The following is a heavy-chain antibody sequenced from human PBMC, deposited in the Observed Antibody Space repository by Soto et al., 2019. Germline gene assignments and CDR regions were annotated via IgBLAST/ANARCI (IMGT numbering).Heavy chain of an antibody. D-gene: IGHD3-16*01. Sequence: QVQLQESGPGLVKPSQTLSLTCTVSGGSISSGGYYWSWIRQHPGKGLEWIGYIYYSGSTYHNPSLKSRVTISVDTSKNQFSLKLSSVTAADTAVYYCARGFAGVMESGTDYWGQGTLVTVSS. CDR2: IYYSGST. V-gene: IGHV4-31*03. CDR1: GGSISSGGYY. J-gene: IGHJ4*02. CDR3: ARGFAGVMESGTDY.